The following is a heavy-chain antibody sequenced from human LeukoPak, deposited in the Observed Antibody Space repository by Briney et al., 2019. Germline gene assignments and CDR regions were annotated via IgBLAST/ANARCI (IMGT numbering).Heavy chain of an antibody. Sequence: ASVKVSCKASGYTFTSYAMNWVRQAPGQGLEWMGWINTNAGNPTYAQGFTGRFVFSLDTSVSTAYRQISSLKAEDTAVYYCARDERYYDSGGYSNWFDPWGQGTLVTVSS. D-gene: IGHD3-22*01. V-gene: IGHV7-4-1*02. CDR2: INTNAGNP. J-gene: IGHJ5*02. CDR3: ARDERYYDSGGYSNWFDP. CDR1: GYTFTSYA.